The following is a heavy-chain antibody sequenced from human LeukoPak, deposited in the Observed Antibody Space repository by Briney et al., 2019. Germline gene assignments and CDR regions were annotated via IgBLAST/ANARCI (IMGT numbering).Heavy chain of an antibody. CDR3: AKLTYYDFWSGDQYFQH. CDR1: GFTFSSHA. D-gene: IGHD3-3*01. Sequence: GGSLRLSCAASGFTFSSHAMSWVRQAPGKGLEWVSAISGGGDNTYYADSVKGRFTISRDNSKNTLYLQMNSLRAEDTALYYCAKLTYYDFWSGDQYFQHWGQGTLVTVSS. CDR2: ISGGGDNT. J-gene: IGHJ1*01. V-gene: IGHV3-23*01.